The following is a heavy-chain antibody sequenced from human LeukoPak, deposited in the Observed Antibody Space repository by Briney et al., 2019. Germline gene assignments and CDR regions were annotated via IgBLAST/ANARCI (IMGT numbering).Heavy chain of an antibody. Sequence: PGGSLRLSCAASGLTFSSYSMNWVRQAPGKGLEWVSSISSSSSYINYADSVRGRFTISRDNAKNSLFLQMDSLRGEDTAVYYCARCTTGKTFGSLREIKKSREIDFWGQGTLVTVSS. CDR1: GLTFSSYS. J-gene: IGHJ4*02. CDR2: ISSSSSYI. V-gene: IGHV3-21*01. D-gene: IGHD1-1*01. CDR3: ARCTTGKTFGSLREIKKSREIDF.